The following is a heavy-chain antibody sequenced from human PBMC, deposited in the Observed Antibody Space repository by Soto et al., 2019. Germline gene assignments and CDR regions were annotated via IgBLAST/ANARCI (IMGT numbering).Heavy chain of an antibody. D-gene: IGHD2-15*01. CDR2: IKQGGSEK. J-gene: IGHJ4*02. CDR3: AREERESGGFDY. Sequence: GGSLRLCCSGSGFIFRSYWMTWVRQAPGKGLEWVANIKQGGSEKHYVDSVKGRFTISRDDAKNSVYLQIDNLRAEDTALYYSAREERESGGFDYWGQGTQVTVSS. CDR1: GFIFRSYW. V-gene: IGHV3-7*04.